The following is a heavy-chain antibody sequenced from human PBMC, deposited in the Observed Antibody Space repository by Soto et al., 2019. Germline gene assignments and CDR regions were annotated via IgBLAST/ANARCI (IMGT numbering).Heavy chain of an antibody. CDR3: AIDLGGYVHLWDKSNY. CDR2: TSFDASEN. V-gene: IGHV3-30*04. D-gene: IGHD5-12*01. Sequence: QVQLVESGGGVVQPGASLRLSCAASGFRFSGFAMHWVRQAPGKGLEWVAVTSFDASENFYVDSVKGRFSISRDDSHNTVFLQMNGLRPEDTGIYYCAIDLGGYVHLWDKSNYWGQGTLVNVSS. CDR1: GFRFSGFA. J-gene: IGHJ4*02.